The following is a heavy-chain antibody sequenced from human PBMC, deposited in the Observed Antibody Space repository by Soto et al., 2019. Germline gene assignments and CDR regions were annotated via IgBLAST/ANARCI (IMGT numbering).Heavy chain of an antibody. J-gene: IGHJ5*02. CDR2: IYNSGST. CDR3: ASVDTALITGANWVDP. V-gene: IGHV4-61*01. Sequence: QVQLQESGPGLVKPSETLSLTCTVSGDSVSTDANYYWSWIRQPPGKTLEWIGYIYNSGSTKYNPSLKSRVTFSIDTSNRQFPLQLNAVTAADTAEYYCASVDTALITGANWVDPGGQGNRVTVSS. D-gene: IGHD5-18*01. CDR1: GDSVSTDANYY.